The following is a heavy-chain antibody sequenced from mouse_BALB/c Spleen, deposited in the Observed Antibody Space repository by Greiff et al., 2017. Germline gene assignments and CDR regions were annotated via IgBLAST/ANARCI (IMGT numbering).Heavy chain of an antibody. J-gene: IGHJ2*01. CDR2: ISSGSSTI. V-gene: IGHV5-17*02. CDR1: GFTFSSFG. CDR3: ARGLRLKPFDY. D-gene: IGHD1-2*01. Sequence: DVKLVESGGGLVQPGGSRKLSCAASGFTFSSFGMHWVRQAPEKGLEWVAYISSGSSTIYYADTVKGRFTISRDNPKNTLFLQMTSLRSEDTAMYYCARGLRLKPFDYWGQGTTLTVSS.